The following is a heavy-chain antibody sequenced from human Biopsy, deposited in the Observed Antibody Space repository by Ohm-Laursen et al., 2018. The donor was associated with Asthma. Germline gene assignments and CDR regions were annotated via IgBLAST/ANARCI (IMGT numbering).Heavy chain of an antibody. CDR1: GGYTGSSDHH. J-gene: IGHJ6*02. V-gene: IGHV4-30-4*01. D-gene: IGHD4-17*01. CDR3: ARVVSYGDIYFGIDV. Sequence: TLSLTCRVSGGYTGSSDHHWAWIRQAPRKGLERIGFVFWSGSTHYSRSLERRVSISIDTATNEFSMKLWSVTPADTAVYFCARVVSYGDIYFGIDVWGPGNTVVVS. CDR2: VFWSGST.